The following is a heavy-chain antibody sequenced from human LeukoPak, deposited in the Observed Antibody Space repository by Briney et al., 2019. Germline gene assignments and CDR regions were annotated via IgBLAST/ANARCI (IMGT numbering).Heavy chain of an antibody. CDR1: GGSISSYY. J-gene: IGHJ4*02. CDR3: ARERGGSYFGSEGYYFDY. D-gene: IGHD1-26*01. Sequence: SETLSLTCTVSGGSISSYYWSWIRQPPGKGLEWIGYISYSGSTNYNPSLRSRVTISVDTSKNQFSQKLSSVTAADTAVYYCARERGGSYFGSEGYYFDYWGQGTLVTVSS. V-gene: IGHV4-59*01. CDR2: ISYSGST.